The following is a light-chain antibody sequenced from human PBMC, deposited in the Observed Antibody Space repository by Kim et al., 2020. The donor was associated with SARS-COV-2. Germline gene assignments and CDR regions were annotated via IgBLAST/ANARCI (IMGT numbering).Light chain of an antibody. CDR3: QQSYTTPRT. CDR1: QSITSN. CDR2: AAS. V-gene: IGKV1-39*01. J-gene: IGKJ1*01. Sequence: ASVGDRVTMTCRASQSITSNLNWYQQKPGKAPEVLIYAASSLQSGVPSRFSGSGSRTDFTLTINSLQPEDFATYYCQQSYTTPRTFGQGTKVEIK.